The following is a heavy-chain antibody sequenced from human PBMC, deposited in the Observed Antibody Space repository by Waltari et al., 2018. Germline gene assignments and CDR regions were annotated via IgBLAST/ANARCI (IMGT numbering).Heavy chain of an antibody. CDR2: IYYSGST. CDR1: GGSISSSSYY. CDR3: ARVGGGSYYLDY. D-gene: IGHD1-26*01. J-gene: IGHJ4*02. Sequence: QLQLQESGPGLVKPSETLSLTCTVSGGSISSSSYYWGWIRQPPGKGLEWIGSIYYSGSTYYNPSLKSRVTISVDTSKNQFSLKLSSVTAADTAVYYCARVGGGSYYLDYWGQGTLVTVSS. V-gene: IGHV4-39*07.